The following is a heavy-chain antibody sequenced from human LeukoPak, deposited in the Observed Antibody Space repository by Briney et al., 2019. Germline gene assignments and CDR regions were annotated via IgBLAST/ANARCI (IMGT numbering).Heavy chain of an antibody. CDR1: GFTFSNFA. CDR2: ISTSGSTI. Sequence: GGSLRLSCAASGFTFSNFAIHWVRQAPGKGLQWVSYISTSGSTIYYADSVKGRFTISRDSAKNSLYLQMNSLRAEDTAVYYCARNYGDYVFGYYHYMDVWGKGTTVTVSS. D-gene: IGHD4-17*01. CDR3: ARNYGDYVFGYYHYMDV. J-gene: IGHJ6*03. V-gene: IGHV3-48*03.